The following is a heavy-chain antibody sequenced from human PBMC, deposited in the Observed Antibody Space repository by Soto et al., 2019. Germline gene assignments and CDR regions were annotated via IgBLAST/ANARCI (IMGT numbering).Heavy chain of an antibody. CDR3: AKETYYYYGMDV. Sequence: GGSLRLSCAVSGFTFEDYAMHWVRQAPGKGLEWVSAIIDSGGYTYYADSVKGRFTISRDNSKNTLYLQMNSLRAEDTALYYCAKETYYYYGMDVWGQGTTVTVSS. J-gene: IGHJ6*02. CDR1: GFTFEDYA. CDR2: IIDSGGYT. V-gene: IGHV3-23*01.